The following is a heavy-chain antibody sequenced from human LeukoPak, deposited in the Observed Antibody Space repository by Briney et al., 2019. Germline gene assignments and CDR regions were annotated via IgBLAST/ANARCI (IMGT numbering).Heavy chain of an antibody. CDR3: ARPPPGYSSGWYALVDY. Sequence: GGSLRLSCAASGFTFSSYGMNWVRQAPGKGLEWVSSISSSSSYIYYADSVKGRFTISRDNAKNSLYLQMNSLRAEDTAVYYCARPPPGYSSGWYALVDYWGQGTLVTVSS. J-gene: IGHJ4*02. V-gene: IGHV3-21*01. CDR2: ISSSSSYI. CDR1: GFTFSSYG. D-gene: IGHD6-19*01.